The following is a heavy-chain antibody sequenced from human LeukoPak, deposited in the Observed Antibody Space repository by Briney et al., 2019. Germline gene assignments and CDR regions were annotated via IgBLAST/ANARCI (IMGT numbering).Heavy chain of an antibody. CDR3: AKDIYSSSWYYFDY. CDR1: GFTFDDYA. J-gene: IGHJ4*02. V-gene: IGHV3-9*01. Sequence: GGSLRLSCAASGFTFDDYAMHWVRQAPGKGLEWVSGISWNSGSIGYADSVKGRFTISRDNARNSRYLQTNSLRAEHTALYYCAKDIYSSSWYYFDYWGQGTLVTVSS. CDR2: ISWNSGSI. D-gene: IGHD6-13*01.